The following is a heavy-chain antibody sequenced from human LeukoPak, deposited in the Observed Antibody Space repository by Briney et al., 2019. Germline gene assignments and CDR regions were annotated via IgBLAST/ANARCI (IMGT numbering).Heavy chain of an antibody. CDR2: ISGSGGST. Sequence: GGSLRLSCAASGFTFSSYAMSWVRQAPGKGLEWVSAISGSGGSTYYADSVKGRFTISRDNSKNTLYLQMNSLRAEDTAVYYCAKGDYCSSTSCYLFRYSDLWGRGTLVTVSS. CDR1: GFTFSSYA. V-gene: IGHV3-23*01. D-gene: IGHD2-2*01. J-gene: IGHJ2*01. CDR3: AKGDYCSSTSCYLFRYSDL.